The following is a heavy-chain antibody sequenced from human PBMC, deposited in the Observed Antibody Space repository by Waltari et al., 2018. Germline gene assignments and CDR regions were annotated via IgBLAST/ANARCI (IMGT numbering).Heavy chain of an antibody. Sequence: EVQLVASGGGLVKPGGSLRLSCAASGFTFSSYSMTWVRQAPGKGLEWFSSISSSSSYIYYADSVKGRFTISRDNAKNSLYLQMNSLRAEDTAVYYCARSGYYDFWSGYYDYYYYGMDVWGQGTTVTVSS. CDR2: ISSSSSYI. CDR3: ARSGYYDFWSGYYDYYYYGMDV. CDR1: GFTFSSYS. D-gene: IGHD3-3*01. V-gene: IGHV3-21*01. J-gene: IGHJ6*02.